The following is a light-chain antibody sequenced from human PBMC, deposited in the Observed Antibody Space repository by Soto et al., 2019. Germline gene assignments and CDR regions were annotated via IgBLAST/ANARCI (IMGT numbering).Light chain of an antibody. CDR3: SSYTSSSTSYV. CDR1: SSDVGGYNY. J-gene: IGLJ1*01. CDR2: EVS. V-gene: IGLV2-14*01. Sequence: QSVLTQPASVSGSPGQSITISCTGTSSDVGGYNYASWYQHHPGKAPKLMIYEVSNRPSGVSNRFSGSKPGNTASLTISGLQAEDEADYYCSSYTSSSTSYVFGTGTKVTVL.